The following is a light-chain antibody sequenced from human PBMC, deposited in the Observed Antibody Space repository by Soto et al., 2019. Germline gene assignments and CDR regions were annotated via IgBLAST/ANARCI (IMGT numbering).Light chain of an antibody. CDR3: QQYYSTPT. V-gene: IGKV4-1*01. J-gene: IGKJ2*01. CDR2: WAS. CDR1: QSVLYSSNNKNY. Sequence: DIVMTQSPDSLAVSLGERATINCKSSQSVLYSSNNKNYLAWYQQKPGQPPKLLIYWASTRESGVPDRFSGRGSGTDFTLNISSLQAEDVAVYYCQQYYSTPTFGQGTKLEIK.